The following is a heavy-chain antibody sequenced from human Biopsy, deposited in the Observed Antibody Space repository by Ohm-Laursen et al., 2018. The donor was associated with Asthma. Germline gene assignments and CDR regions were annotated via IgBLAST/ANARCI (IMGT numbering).Heavy chain of an antibody. CDR3: ASPSSSREILYYYYNMDI. J-gene: IGHJ6*02. CDR2: ISPVFGST. CDR1: GGTFGNYA. D-gene: IGHD6-13*01. V-gene: IGHV1-69*06. Sequence: SVKVSCKASGGTFGNYAISWVRQAPGLGLEWMGGISPVFGSTNIAQKFQGRVTISADIFTKTAYLEVSSLRSDDTAVYYCASPSSSREILYYYYNMDIWGQGTTGTV.